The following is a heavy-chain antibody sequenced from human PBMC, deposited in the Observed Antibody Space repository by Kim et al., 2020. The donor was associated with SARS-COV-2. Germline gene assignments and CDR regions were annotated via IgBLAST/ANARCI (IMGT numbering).Heavy chain of an antibody. D-gene: IGHD6-13*01. CDR2: IYYSGST. CDR3: TFVAAAGDFDY. Sequence: SETLSLTCTVSGGSISSSSYYWGWIRQPPGKGLEWIGSIYYSGSTYYNPSLKSRVTISVDTSKNQFSLKLSSVTAADTAVYYCTFVAAAGDFDYWGQGTLVTVSS. V-gene: IGHV4-39*01. CDR1: GGSISSSSYY. J-gene: IGHJ4*02.